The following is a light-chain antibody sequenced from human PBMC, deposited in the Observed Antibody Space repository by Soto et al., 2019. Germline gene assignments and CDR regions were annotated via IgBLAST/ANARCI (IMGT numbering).Light chain of an antibody. CDR2: GAS. V-gene: IGKV3-20*01. CDR1: QSVSSSY. J-gene: IGKJ1*01. CDR3: QQYGSSSWT. Sequence: EIVLTQSPGTLSLSPGERATLSYRASQSVSSSYLAWYQHKPGQASRLLIYGASSRATGIPDRFSGSGSGKDFTFTISRLEPEDFAVYYCQQYGSSSWTFGQGTKVDNK.